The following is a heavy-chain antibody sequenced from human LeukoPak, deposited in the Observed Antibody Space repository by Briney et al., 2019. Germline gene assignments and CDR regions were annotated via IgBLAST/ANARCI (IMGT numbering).Heavy chain of an antibody. Sequence: PGRSLRLSCAASGFTFSSYGMHWVRQAPGKGLEWVAVIWYDGSNKYYADSVKGRFTISRDNSKNTLYLQMNSLRAEDTAVYYCAKDLFQGQQLGKEIDYWGQGTLVTVSS. CDR3: AKDLFQGQQLGKEIDY. D-gene: IGHD6-13*01. J-gene: IGHJ4*02. CDR2: IWYDGSNK. V-gene: IGHV3-33*06. CDR1: GFTFSSYG.